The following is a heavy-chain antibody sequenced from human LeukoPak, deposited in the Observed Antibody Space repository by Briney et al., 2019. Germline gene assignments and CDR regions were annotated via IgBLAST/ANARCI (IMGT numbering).Heavy chain of an antibody. CDR3: ARDPTGSWFDP. J-gene: IGHJ5*02. CDR2: IYSGGST. CDR1: GFTVSSNY. D-gene: IGHD4-17*01. Sequence: GGSLRLSCAASGFTVSSNYMSWVRQAPGKGLEWVSVIYSGGSTYYADSVKGRFTISRDNSKNTLYLQMNSLRAEDTAVYYCARDPTGSWFDPWGQGTLVTVSS. V-gene: IGHV3-53*01.